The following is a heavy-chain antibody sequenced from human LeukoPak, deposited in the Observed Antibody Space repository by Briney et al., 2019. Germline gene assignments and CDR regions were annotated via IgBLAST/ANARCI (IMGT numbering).Heavy chain of an antibody. V-gene: IGHV1-46*01. J-gene: IGHJ4*02. CDR1: GYTFTSYY. CDR2: INPSGGST. D-gene: IGHD3-22*01. CDR3: ATGHGYYDRSPLGN. Sequence: ASVRVSCKASGYTFTSYYIHWVRQAPGQGLEWMGIINPSGGSTSYAQKFQGRVTMTRDMSTSTGYMELSSLTSEDTAVYYCATGHGYYDRSPLGNWGQGTLVTAAS.